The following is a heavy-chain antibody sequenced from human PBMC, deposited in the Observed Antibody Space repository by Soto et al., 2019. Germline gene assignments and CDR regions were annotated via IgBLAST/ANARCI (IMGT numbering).Heavy chain of an antibody. Sequence: ASVKVSCKASGYTFTSYYMHWVRQAPGQGLEWMGIINPSGGSTSYAQKFQGRVTMTRDTSTSTVYMELSSLRSEDTAVYYCARSTLGSVTATPDNYYYYGMDVWGQGTTVTVSS. D-gene: IGHD2-21*02. J-gene: IGHJ6*02. CDR3: ARSTLGSVTATPDNYYYYGMDV. CDR1: GYTFTSYY. V-gene: IGHV1-46*01. CDR2: INPSGGST.